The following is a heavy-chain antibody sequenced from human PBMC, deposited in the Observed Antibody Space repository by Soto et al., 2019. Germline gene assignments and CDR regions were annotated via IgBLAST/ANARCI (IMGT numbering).Heavy chain of an antibody. V-gene: IGHV3-73*01. Sequence: PGGSLRLSCARSGLPFSGSAVHGSRQACGQALEWLGRIRRKPNSYATAYAASVKGRFTISRDDSKNTAYLQMNSLKSEDTAVYYCSRGDSDWFFNWGRGTLVTVST. CDR2: IRRKPNSYAT. D-gene: IGHD3-9*01. CDR1: GLPFSGSA. CDR3: SRGDSDWFFN. J-gene: IGHJ4*02.